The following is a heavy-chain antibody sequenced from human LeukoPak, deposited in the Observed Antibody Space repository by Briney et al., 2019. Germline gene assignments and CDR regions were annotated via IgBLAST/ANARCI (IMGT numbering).Heavy chain of an antibody. D-gene: IGHD3-22*01. Sequence: ASVKVSCKASGYTFTSYNINWFRRAPGRGFEWLGFVSPHNGGTGYTQNFQGRVTMTRDTSINTAYMELSGLRSEDTAVYYCVRHYYDYVAFDIWGQGTMVIVSS. V-gene: IGHV1-8*01. CDR1: GYTFTSYN. CDR3: VRHYYDYVAFDI. CDR2: VSPHNGGT. J-gene: IGHJ3*02.